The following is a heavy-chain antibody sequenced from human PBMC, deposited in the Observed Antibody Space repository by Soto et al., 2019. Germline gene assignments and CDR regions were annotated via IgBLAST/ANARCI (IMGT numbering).Heavy chain of an antibody. CDR3: ARVPETYCSGGSCYSGGIDY. CDR1: GFTFSSYA. Sequence: GGSLRLSCAASGFTFSSYAMHWVRQAPGKGLEWVAIIWYDGSNKIYADSVKGRFTISRDNSKNTLYLQMNSLRAEDTAIYYCARVPETYCSGGSCYSGGIDYWGQGTLVTVSS. D-gene: IGHD2-15*01. CDR2: IWYDGSNK. V-gene: IGHV3-33*01. J-gene: IGHJ4*02.